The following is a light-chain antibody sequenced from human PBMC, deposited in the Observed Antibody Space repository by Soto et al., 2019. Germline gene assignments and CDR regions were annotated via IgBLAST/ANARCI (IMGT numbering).Light chain of an antibody. V-gene: IGKV3-20*01. J-gene: IGKJ1*01. CDR1: QTVTSDY. Sequence: EIVLTQSPGTLSLFPGERATLSCRASQTVTSDYLAWYQQKPGQAPRLLIFAASNRAIGVPNRFSGSGSGTDFTLTISRLEPEDFALYYCLQYGTSPWTFGQGTEVEIK. CDR3: LQYGTSPWT. CDR2: AAS.